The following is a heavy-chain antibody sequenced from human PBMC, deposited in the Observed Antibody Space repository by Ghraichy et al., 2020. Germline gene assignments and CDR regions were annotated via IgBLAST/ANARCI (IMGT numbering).Heavy chain of an antibody. D-gene: IGHD6-19*01. J-gene: IGHJ3*01. CDR1: GFTFSIHG. Sequence: GSLRLSCAASGFTFSIHGFYWVHQAPGKGLEYVSAIGADGVTIYYGNSVTGRFTISRDHPKNTLYLQMGSLRAEDTAVYYCARVKGTSGHDAFDVWGQGTMVTVSS. CDR3: ARVKGTSGHDAFDV. V-gene: IGHV3-64*01. CDR2: IGADGVTI.